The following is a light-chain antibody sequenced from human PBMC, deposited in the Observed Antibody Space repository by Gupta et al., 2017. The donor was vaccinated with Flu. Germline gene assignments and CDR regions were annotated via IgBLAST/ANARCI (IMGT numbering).Light chain of an antibody. V-gene: IGLV1-51*02. CDR1: NSNIGNNY. Sequence: SALTQPPSASAAPAQRVTISCSGGNSNIGNNYVSWYQQLPGTAPKPLIHEHNQRPSEIPARFSGSKSGTSATLGITELQTGDEADYYCVAWDTSLSAGVFGGGTKLTVL. CDR3: VAWDTSLSAGV. J-gene: IGLJ3*02. CDR2: EHN.